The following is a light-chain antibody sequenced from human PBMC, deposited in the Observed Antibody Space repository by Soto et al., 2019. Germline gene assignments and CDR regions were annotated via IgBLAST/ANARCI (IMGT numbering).Light chain of an antibody. Sequence: EIVLTQTPLSLSVTHGQSASISCKSSQSLLHSDGKTYLYWYLQRPGQPPQLLMYEVSNRFSGVPERFSGSGSGTDFTLEISRVEAEDVGLYSCLQTKQLPLTFGHGTKVDIK. V-gene: IGKV2D-29*01. J-gene: IGKJ1*01. CDR1: QSLLHSDGKTY. CDR2: EVS. CDR3: LQTKQLPLT.